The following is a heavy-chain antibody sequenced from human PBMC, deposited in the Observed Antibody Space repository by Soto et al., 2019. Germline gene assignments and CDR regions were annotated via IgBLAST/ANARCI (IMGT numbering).Heavy chain of an antibody. Sequence: PGGSLRLSCAASGFTFSSYGMHWVRQAPGKGLEWVAVISYDGSNKYYADSVKGRFTISRDNSKNTLYLQMNSLRAEDTAVYYCAKDGVGSRYGSESYYYYYGMDVWGQGTTVTVSS. CDR2: ISYDGSNK. D-gene: IGHD1-26*01. CDR3: AKDGVGSRYGSESYYYYYGMDV. CDR1: GFTFSSYG. V-gene: IGHV3-30*18. J-gene: IGHJ6*02.